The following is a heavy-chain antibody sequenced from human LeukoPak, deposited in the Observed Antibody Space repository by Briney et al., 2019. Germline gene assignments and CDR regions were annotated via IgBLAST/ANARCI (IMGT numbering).Heavy chain of an antibody. J-gene: IGHJ4*02. V-gene: IGHV1-2*02. CDR3: ARDQVAVTYCFDY. Sequence: GASVKVSCKASGDTFTGYYMHWMRQAPGQGLEWMGWINHNSGGTNYAQKFQGRVTMTRDTSISTAYMELSRLGSDDTAVYCCARDQVAVTYCFDYWGQGTLVTVSS. CDR1: GDTFTGYY. D-gene: IGHD3-22*01. CDR2: INHNSGGT.